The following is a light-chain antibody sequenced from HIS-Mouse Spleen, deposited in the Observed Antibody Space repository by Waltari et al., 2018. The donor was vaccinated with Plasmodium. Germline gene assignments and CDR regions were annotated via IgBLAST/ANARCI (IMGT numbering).Light chain of an antibody. V-gene: IGKV1-13*02. CDR1: QGISSA. J-gene: IGKJ4*01. CDR2: DAS. CDR3: QQFNSYPLT. Sequence: AIQLTQSPSSPSASVGSIVTITCRASQGISSALAGYQQKPGKAPKLLIYDASSLESGVPSRFSGSGSGTDFTLTISSLQPEDFATYYCQQFNSYPLTFGGGTKVEIK.